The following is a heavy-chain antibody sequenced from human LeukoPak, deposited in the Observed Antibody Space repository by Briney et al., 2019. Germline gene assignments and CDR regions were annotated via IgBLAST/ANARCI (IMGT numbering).Heavy chain of an antibody. CDR3: ARRKTEAAGTSVYYYGMDV. Sequence: NTSETLSLTCTVSGGSISSYYWSWIRQPPGKGLEWIGYIYYSGSTNYNPSLKRRVTISVDTSKNQFSLKLSSVTAADTAVYYCARRKTEAAGTSVYYYGMDVWGQGTTVTVSS. D-gene: IGHD6-13*01. CDR2: IYYSGST. CDR1: GGSISSYY. V-gene: IGHV4-59*08. J-gene: IGHJ6*02.